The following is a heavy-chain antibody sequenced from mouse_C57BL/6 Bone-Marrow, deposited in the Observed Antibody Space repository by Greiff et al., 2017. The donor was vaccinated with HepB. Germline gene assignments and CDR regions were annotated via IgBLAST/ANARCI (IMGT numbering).Heavy chain of an antibody. CDR2: INYDGSST. D-gene: IGHD1-1*01. CDR1: GFTFSDYY. CDR3: ARDTHYGSSYGYFDV. V-gene: IGHV5-16*01. J-gene: IGHJ1*03. Sequence: EVKLMESEGGLVQPGSSMKLSCTASGFTFSDYYMAWVRQVPEKGLEWVANINYDGSSTYYLDSLKSRFIISRDNAKNILYLQMSSLKSEDTATYYCARDTHYGSSYGYFDVWGTGTTVTVSS.